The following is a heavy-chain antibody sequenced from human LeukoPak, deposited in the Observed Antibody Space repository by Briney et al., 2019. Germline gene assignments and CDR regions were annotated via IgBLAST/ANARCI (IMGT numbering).Heavy chain of an antibody. J-gene: IGHJ3*02. D-gene: IGHD3-16*02. CDR3: ARGFTFGGVIVSDAFDI. CDR2: ISSGVRTV. CDR1: GFTFSNYE. Sequence: GGSLRLSCAASGFTFSNYEMNWVRQVPGKGLEWVSYISSGVRTVYYADSVQGRFTISRDNAKNSLDLQMNSLRAEDTAVYYCARGFTFGGVIVSDAFDIWGQGTTVTVSS. V-gene: IGHV3-48*03.